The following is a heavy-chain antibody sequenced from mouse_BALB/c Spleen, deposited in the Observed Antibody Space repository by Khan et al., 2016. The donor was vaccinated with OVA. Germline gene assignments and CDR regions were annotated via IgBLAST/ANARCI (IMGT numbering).Heavy chain of an antibody. CDR3: ARGWGSWLPY. CDR1: GYIFIDYN. D-gene: IGHD1-1*02. Sequence: QVQLKQSGTELARPGASVKLSCKASGYIFIDYNINWVKQRTGQGLEWIGEISPGSGNTYYNEKFKGKATLTADKSSSTAYMQLSSLTSEDSAVYFCARGWGSWLPYWDQGTLITVSA. J-gene: IGHJ3*01. V-gene: IGHV1-77*01. CDR2: ISPGSGNT.